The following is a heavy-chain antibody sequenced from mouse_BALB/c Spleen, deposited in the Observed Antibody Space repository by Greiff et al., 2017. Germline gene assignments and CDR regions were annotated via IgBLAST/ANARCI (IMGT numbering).Heavy chain of an antibody. D-gene: IGHD2-12*01. CDR2: IDPANGNT. CDR3: ARSYSHDGDYFDY. V-gene: IGHV14-3*02. J-gene: IGHJ2*01. Sequence: VQLQQSGAELVKPGASVKLSCTASGFNIKDTYMHWVKQRPEQGLEWIGRIDPANGNTKYDPKFQGKATITADTSSNTAYLQLSSLTSEDTAVYYCARSYSHDGDYFDYWGQGTTLTVSS. CDR1: GFNIKDTY.